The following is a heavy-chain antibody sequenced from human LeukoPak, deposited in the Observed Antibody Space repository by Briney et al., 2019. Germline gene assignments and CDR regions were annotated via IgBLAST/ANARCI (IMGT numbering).Heavy chain of an antibody. J-gene: IGHJ3*02. CDR1: GYSFTSYW. Sequence: GESLMISCKGSGYSFTSYWIGWVRQMPGKGLEWMGIIYPGDSDTRYSPSFQGQVTISADKSISTAYLQWSSLKASDTATYYCARPMTTVTTDAFDIWGQGTMVTVTS. D-gene: IGHD4-17*01. CDR3: ARPMTTVTTDAFDI. V-gene: IGHV5-51*01. CDR2: IYPGDSDT.